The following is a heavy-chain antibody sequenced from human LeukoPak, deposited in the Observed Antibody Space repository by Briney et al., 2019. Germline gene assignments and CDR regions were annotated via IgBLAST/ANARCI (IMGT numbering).Heavy chain of an antibody. CDR1: GFTFGDYN. Sequence: PGRSLRLSCTASGFTFGDYNMNWVRQAPGKGLEWVGYIRSKTHDGTTDYVASVKGRFTISRDDSKSIVYLQMTSLKSEDTAVYYCTAHSSSWYGIDYWGQGTLVTVSS. D-gene: IGHD6-13*01. CDR3: TAHSSSWYGIDY. CDR2: IRSKTHDGTT. V-gene: IGHV3-49*04. J-gene: IGHJ4*02.